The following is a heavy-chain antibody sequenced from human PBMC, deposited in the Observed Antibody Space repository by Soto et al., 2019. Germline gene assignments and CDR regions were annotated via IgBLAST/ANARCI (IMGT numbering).Heavy chain of an antibody. J-gene: IGHJ6*02. CDR3: ARDKRITIFGVVIEGDPTDYYGMDV. CDR1: GGSISSGDYY. CDR2: IYYSGST. V-gene: IGHV4-30-4*01. D-gene: IGHD3-3*01. Sequence: SETLSLTCTVSGGSISSGDYYWSWIRQPPGKGLEWIGYIYYSGSTYYNPSLKSRVTISVDTSKNQFSLKLSSVTAADTAVYYCARDKRITIFGVVIEGDPTDYYGMDVWGQGTTVTVS.